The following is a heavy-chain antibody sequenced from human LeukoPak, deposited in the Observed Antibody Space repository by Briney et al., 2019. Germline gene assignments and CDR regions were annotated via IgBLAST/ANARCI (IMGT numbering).Heavy chain of an antibody. CDR1: GGSISSGDYY. J-gene: IGHJ2*01. Sequence: PSQTLSLTCTVSGGSISSGDYYWSWIRQPPGKGLEWIGYIYYSGSTYYNPSLKSRVTISVDTSKNQFSLKLSSVTAAGTAVYYCARDRAVAGTWNWYFDLWGRGTLVTVSS. CDR3: ARDRAVAGTWNWYFDL. D-gene: IGHD6-19*01. V-gene: IGHV4-30-4*08. CDR2: IYYSGST.